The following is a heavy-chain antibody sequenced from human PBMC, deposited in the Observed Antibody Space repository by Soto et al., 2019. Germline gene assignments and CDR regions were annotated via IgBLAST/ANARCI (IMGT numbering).Heavy chain of an antibody. CDR1: GFTFSSYA. J-gene: IGHJ4*02. V-gene: IGHV3-23*01. CDR2: ISGSGGST. Sequence: QPGGSLRLSCAASGFTFSSYALSWVRQAPGKGLEWVSTISGSGGSTYYADSVKGRFTISRDNSKNTLYLQLNSLRAEDTAVYYCARASPPFDYWGQGTLVTVSS. CDR3: ARASPPFDY.